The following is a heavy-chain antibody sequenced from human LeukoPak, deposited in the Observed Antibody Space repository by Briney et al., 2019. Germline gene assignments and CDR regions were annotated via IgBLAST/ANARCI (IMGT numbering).Heavy chain of an antibody. J-gene: IGHJ4*02. CDR1: GGSFSGYY. CDR3: ARSGELLWFGELLKFDY. Sequence: SETLSLTCAVYGGSFSGYYWSWIRQPPGKGLEWIGEINHSGSTNYNPSLKSRVTISVDTSKNQFSLKLSSVTAADTAVYYCARSGELLWFGELLKFDYWGQGTLVTVSS. CDR2: INHSGST. V-gene: IGHV4-34*01. D-gene: IGHD3-10*01.